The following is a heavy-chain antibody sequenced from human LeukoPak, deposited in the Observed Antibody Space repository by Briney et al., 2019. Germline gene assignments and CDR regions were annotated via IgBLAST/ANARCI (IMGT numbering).Heavy chain of an antibody. D-gene: IGHD2-15*01. CDR1: GYTFTSYA. Sequence: ASVKVSCKASGYTFTSYAVSWVRQAPGQGLEWMGWISGYNGVTNYAQRFQGRVTMTRDTSTSTVYMELSSLRSEDTAVYCCARGHCSGGRCYYYYYGMDVWGQGTTVTVSS. CDR3: ARGHCSGGRCYYYYYGMDV. CDR2: ISGYNGVT. V-gene: IGHV1-18*01. J-gene: IGHJ6*02.